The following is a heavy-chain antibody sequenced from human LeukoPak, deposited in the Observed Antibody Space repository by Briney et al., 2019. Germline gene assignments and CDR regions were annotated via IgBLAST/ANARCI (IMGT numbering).Heavy chain of an antibody. V-gene: IGHV4-59*01. Sequence: SETLSLTCTVSGGSISNYYWSWIRQPPGKGLEWIGYIYYSGSTDYNPSLKSRVTITVDTSKNQFFLKLNSVTAADTAVYYCARDLSRPSNWFDPWGQGTLVTVSS. D-gene: IGHD3-9*01. CDR2: IYYSGST. CDR3: ARDLSRPSNWFDP. J-gene: IGHJ5*02. CDR1: GGSISNYY.